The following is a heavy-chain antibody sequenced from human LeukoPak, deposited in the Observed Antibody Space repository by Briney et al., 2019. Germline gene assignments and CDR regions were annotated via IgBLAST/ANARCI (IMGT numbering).Heavy chain of an antibody. D-gene: IGHD6-19*01. J-gene: IGHJ2*01. V-gene: IGHV3-13*04. CDR2: IGTAGDT. CDR3: ARDPSVAAYWYFDL. Sequence: GGSLRLSCAASGFTFSSYDMHWVRQATGKGLEWVSAIGTAGDTYYPGSVKGRFTISRENAKNSLYLQMNSLRAGDTAVYHCARDPSVAAYWYFDLWGRGALVTVSS. CDR1: GFTFSSYD.